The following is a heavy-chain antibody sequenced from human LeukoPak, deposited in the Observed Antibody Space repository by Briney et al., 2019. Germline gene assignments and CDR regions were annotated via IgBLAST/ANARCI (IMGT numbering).Heavy chain of an antibody. V-gene: IGHV3-11*01. CDR2: ISSSGSTI. CDR3: ARDRLRIFGVVTYMFDY. J-gene: IGHJ4*02. D-gene: IGHD3-3*01. CDR1: GFTFSDYH. Sequence: GGSLRLSCAASGFTFSDYHMSWIRQAPGKGLEWVSYISSSGSTIYYADSVKGRFTISRDNAKNSLYLQMNSLRAEDTAVYYCARDRLRIFGVVTYMFDYWGQGTLVTVSS.